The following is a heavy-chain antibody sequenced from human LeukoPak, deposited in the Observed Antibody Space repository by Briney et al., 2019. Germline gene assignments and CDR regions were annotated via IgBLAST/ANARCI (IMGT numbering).Heavy chain of an antibody. CDR3: ARSVTGTMNFDY. Sequence: ASVKVSCKASGYTFTGYYMHWVRQAPGQGFEWMGWINPNSGGTNYAQKFQGRVTMTRDTSISTAYMELSRLRSDDTAVYYCARSVTGTMNFDYWGQGTLVTVSS. CDR2: INPNSGGT. D-gene: IGHD1-7*01. CDR1: GYTFTGYY. V-gene: IGHV1-2*02. J-gene: IGHJ4*02.